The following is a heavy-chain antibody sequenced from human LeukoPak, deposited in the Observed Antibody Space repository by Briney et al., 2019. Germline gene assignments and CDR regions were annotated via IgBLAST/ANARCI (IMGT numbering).Heavy chain of an antibody. CDR1: GGSISRSRYY. D-gene: IGHD5-18*01. V-gene: IGHV4-39*01. CDR2: IYYGGST. Sequence: SSETLSLTCTVSGGSISRSRYYWGWIRQPPGKGLEWIGSIYYGGSTYYSPSLKSRVTISVDTSKNQFSLKLSSVTAADTAVYYCARHGYSYGQNFDYWGQGTLVTVSS. CDR3: ARHGYSYGQNFDY. J-gene: IGHJ4*02.